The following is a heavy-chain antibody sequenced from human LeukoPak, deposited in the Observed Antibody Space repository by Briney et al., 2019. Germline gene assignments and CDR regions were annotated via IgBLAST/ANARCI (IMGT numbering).Heavy chain of an antibody. Sequence: SETLSLTCTVSGGFISTYYWTWIRQPAGKGLEWIGRIFTTGSTNYNPSLMSRVTMSVDTSKSQFSLKLSSVTAADTAVYYCASRPLGNWFDPWGQGTLVTVSS. J-gene: IGHJ5*02. V-gene: IGHV4-4*07. CDR3: ASRPLGNWFDP. CDR1: GGFISTYY. CDR2: IFTTGST.